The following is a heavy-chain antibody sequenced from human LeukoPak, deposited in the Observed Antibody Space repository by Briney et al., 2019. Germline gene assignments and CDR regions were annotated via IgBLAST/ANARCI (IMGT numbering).Heavy chain of an antibody. CDR2: IFYSGST. V-gene: IGHV4-59*01. Sequence: SETLSLTCTVSGGSISTYYWSWIRQPPGKGLEWIGYIFYSGSTNYNPSLKSRVTISVDTSKNQFSLKLSSVTAADTAVYYCAXXXXYYDTSGYFPWESFQHWGQGTLVTVSS. CDR1: GGSISTYY. CDR3: AXXXXYYDTSGYFPWESFQH. J-gene: IGHJ1*01. D-gene: IGHD3-22*01.